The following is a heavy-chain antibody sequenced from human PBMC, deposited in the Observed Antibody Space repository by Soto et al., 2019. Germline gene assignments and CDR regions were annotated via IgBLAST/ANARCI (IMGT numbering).Heavy chain of an antibody. D-gene: IGHD2-2*01. CDR3: ARFGENAMGEYCRSTSCASMIVVVPFDY. CDR1: GFTFSSYW. Sequence: GGSLRLSCAASGFTFSSYWMSWVRQAPGEGLEWVANIKQDGSEKYYVDSVKGRFTISRDNAKNSLYLQMNSLRAEDTAVYYCARFGENAMGEYCRSTSCASMIVVVPFDYWGQGTLVTVSS. V-gene: IGHV3-7*03. J-gene: IGHJ4*02. CDR2: IKQDGSEK.